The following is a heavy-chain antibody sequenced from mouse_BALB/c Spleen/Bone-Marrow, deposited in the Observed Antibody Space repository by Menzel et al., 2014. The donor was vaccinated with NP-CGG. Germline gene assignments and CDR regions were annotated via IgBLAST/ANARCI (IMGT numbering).Heavy chain of an antibody. V-gene: IGHV1-87*01. D-gene: IGHD2-1*01. J-gene: IGHJ4*01. CDR3: ARTYGNYGGVDY. CDR2: IYPGDGDT. Sequence: VQLQQSGAELARPGTSVKLSCKASGYTFTSYWTQWVKQRPGQGLEWIGAIYPGDGDTRYTQRFKGKATLTADKSSSTAYMQVSSLASEDSAVYYCARTYGNYGGVDYWGQGTSVTVSS. CDR1: GYTFTSYW.